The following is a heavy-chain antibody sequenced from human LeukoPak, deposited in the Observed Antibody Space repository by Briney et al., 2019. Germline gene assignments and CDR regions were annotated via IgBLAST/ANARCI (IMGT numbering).Heavy chain of an antibody. V-gene: IGHV1-3*01. CDR1: GYTFTSYA. D-gene: IGHD4-17*01. J-gene: IGHJ6*02. CDR3: ASSAYGDYVDYYYGMDV. Sequence: ASVKVSCKASGYTFTSYAMHWVRQAPGQRLEWMGWINAGNGNTKYSQKFQGRVTITRDTSASTAYMELSSLRSEDTAVYYCASSAYGDYVDYYYGMDVWGQGTMVTVSS. CDR2: INAGNGNT.